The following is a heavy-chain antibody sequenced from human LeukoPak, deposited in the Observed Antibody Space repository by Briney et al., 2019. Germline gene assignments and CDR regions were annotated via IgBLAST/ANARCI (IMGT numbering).Heavy chain of an antibody. J-gene: IGHJ4*02. D-gene: IGHD3-22*01. CDR3: AKEDFYESSGYPPFDY. V-gene: IGHV3-23*01. Sequence: GGSLRLSCAASGFTFSGYAMSWVRQAPGKGLEWVSSISGSDGRTNYADSVKGRFTIPRDNSKNTLYLQMNSLRAEDTAVYYCAKEDFYESSGYPPFDYWGQGTLVTVSS. CDR2: ISGSDGRT. CDR1: GFTFSGYA.